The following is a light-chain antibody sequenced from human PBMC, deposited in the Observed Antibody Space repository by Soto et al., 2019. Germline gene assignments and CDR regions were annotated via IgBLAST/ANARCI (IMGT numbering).Light chain of an antibody. CDR2: GAS. Sequence: EIVLTQSPGTLSLSPGERATLSFSSSQSVSSSYLAWYQQKPGQAPRLLVYGASSRAAGIPDRFSGSGSGTDFTLTISRLEPEDFALYYCQHYQSGHPITFGQGTRLEIK. CDR3: QHYQSGHPIT. J-gene: IGKJ5*01. V-gene: IGKV3-20*01. CDR1: QSVSSSY.